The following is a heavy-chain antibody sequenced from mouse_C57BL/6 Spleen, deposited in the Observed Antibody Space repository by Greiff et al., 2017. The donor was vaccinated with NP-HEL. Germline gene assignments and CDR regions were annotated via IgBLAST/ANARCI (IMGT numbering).Heavy chain of an antibody. CDR1: GYSITSGYY. V-gene: IGHV3-6*01. J-gene: IGHJ2*01. CDR2: ISYDGSN. Sequence: ESGPGLVKPSQSLSLTCSVTGYSITSGYYWNWIRQFPGNKLEWMGYISYDGSNNYNPSLKNRISITRDTSKNQFFLKLNSVTTEDTATYYCAREDWVVFDYWGQGTTLTVSS. CDR3: AREDWVVFDY. D-gene: IGHD1-1*02.